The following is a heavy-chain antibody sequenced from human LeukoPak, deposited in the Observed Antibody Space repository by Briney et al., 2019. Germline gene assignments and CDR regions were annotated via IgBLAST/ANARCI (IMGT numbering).Heavy chain of an antibody. CDR1: GGSFSGYY. J-gene: IGHJ5*02. Sequence: SETLSLTCAVYGGSFSGYYWSWIRQPPGKGLEWIGEINHSGSTNYNPSLKSRVTISVDTSKNQFSLKLSSVTAADTAVYYFARGGGDVDTANFDPWAREPWSPSPQ. D-gene: IGHD5-18*01. CDR2: INHSGST. CDR3: ARGGGDVDTANFDP. V-gene: IGHV4-34*01.